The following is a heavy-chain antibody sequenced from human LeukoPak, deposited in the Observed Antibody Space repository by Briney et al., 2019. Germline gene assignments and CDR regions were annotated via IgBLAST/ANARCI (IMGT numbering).Heavy chain of an antibody. CDR2: INPNSGGT. D-gene: IGHD2-2*01. CDR3: ARDVEEYCSSTSCYIVDY. CDR1: GYTFTGYY. V-gene: IGHV1-2*02. J-gene: IGHJ4*02. Sequence: ASVKVSCKASGYTFTGYYMHWVRQAPGQGLEWMGWINPNSGGTNYAKKFQGRATMTRDTSISTAYMELSRLRSDDTAVYYCARDVEEYCSSTSCYIVDYWGQGTLVTVSS.